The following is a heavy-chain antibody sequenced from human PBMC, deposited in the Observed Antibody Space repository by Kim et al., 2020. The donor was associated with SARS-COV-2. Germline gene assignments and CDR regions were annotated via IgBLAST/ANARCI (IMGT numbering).Heavy chain of an antibody. V-gene: IGHV5-51*01. J-gene: IGHJ4*02. CDR2: T. Sequence: TRYSPSVQGQVTISADKSISTAYLQWSSLKASDTAMYYCARRKAGDYFDYWGQGTLVTVSS. D-gene: IGHD3-10*01. CDR3: ARRKAGDYFDY.